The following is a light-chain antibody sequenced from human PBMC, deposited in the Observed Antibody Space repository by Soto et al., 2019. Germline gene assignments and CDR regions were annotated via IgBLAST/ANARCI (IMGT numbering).Light chain of an antibody. CDR2: EVS. Sequence: QSVLTQPASVSGSPGQSITISCTGTSSDVGGYNYVSWYQQHPGKAPKLMIYEVSNRPSGVSNRFSGSKSGHTASLTISGLQAEDEADYYCSSYTSSSTYVFGTGTKPPS. CDR1: SSDVGGYNY. CDR3: SSYTSSSTYV. J-gene: IGLJ1*01. V-gene: IGLV2-14*01.